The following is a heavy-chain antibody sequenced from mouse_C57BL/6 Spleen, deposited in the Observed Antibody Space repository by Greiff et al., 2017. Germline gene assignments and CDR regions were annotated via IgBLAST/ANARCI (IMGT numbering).Heavy chain of an antibody. CDR1: GYSITSGYD. V-gene: IGHV3-1*01. J-gene: IGHJ4*01. D-gene: IGHD1-1*01. Sequence: EVQRVESGPGMVKPSQSLSLTCTVTGYSITSGYDWHWIRHFPGNKLEWMGYISYSGSTNYNPSLKSRISITHDTSKNHFFLKLNSVTTEDTATYYCARTHYYGSSYDYAMDYWGQGTSVTVSS. CDR3: ARTHYYGSSYDYAMDY. CDR2: ISYSGST.